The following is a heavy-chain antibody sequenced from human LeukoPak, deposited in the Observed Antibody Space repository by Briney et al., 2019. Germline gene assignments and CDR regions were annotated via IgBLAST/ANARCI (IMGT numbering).Heavy chain of an antibody. CDR1: GFTFSDYY. Sequence: KAGGSLRLSCAASGFTFSDYYMTWIRKAPGKGLAWVSYISSRSSYTNYADSVKGRFTISRDNAKNSLYLQMNSLRAEDTAVYYCARGGYCSGGSCYPAKDFDYWGQGTLVTVSS. D-gene: IGHD2-15*01. J-gene: IGHJ4*02. CDR3: ARGGYCSGGSCYPAKDFDY. V-gene: IGHV3-11*06. CDR2: ISSRSSYT.